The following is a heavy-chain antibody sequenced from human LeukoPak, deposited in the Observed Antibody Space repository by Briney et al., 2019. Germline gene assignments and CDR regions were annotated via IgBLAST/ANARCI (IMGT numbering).Heavy chain of an antibody. D-gene: IGHD3-16*02. Sequence: GASVKVSCKASGYTFTSYGISWVRQAPGQGLEWMGWISAYNGNTNYAQKLQGRVTMTTDTSTSTAYMELRSLRSDDTAVYYCGRYXGGLGELSDPDYWGQGXLVTV. CDR3: GRYXGGLGELSDPDY. J-gene: IGHJ4*02. V-gene: IGHV1-18*01. CDR2: ISAYNGNT. CDR1: GYTFTSYG.